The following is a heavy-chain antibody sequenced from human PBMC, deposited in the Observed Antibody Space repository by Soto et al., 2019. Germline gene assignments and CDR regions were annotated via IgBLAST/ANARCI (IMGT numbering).Heavy chain of an antibody. D-gene: IGHD6-19*01. J-gene: IGHJ6*02. CDR2: IYHSGST. Sequence: QVQLQESGPGLVKPSGTLSLTCVVSGGSISRSNWWSWVRQPPGKGLEWIGEIYHSGSTNYNPSLKSRVTISVDKSTNQFSLKLSSVTAADTAVYYCARSEMAACYYYGMDVWGQGTTVTVSS. CDR3: ARSEMAACYYYGMDV. CDR1: GGSISRSNW. V-gene: IGHV4-4*02.